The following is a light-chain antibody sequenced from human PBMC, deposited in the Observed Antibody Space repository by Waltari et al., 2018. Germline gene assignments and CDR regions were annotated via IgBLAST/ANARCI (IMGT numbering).Light chain of an antibody. CDR3: QSYYGTDWV. CDR1: SGSIASNY. J-gene: IGLJ3*02. V-gene: IGLV6-57*04. Sequence: NFMLTQPHSVSESPGKTVTISCTRSSGSIASNYVQWYQQRPGRAPTPVIYEQNQRPSGVSARFSCSIDCSSNSAPLTLAGLKAEDEADYYCQSYYGTDWVFGGGTKLTVL. CDR2: EQN.